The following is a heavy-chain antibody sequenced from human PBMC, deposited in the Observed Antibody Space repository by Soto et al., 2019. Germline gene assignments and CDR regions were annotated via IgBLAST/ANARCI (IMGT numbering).Heavy chain of an antibody. D-gene: IGHD2-2*03. CDR3: VRGMDRNSAGF. Sequence: GESLKISCKASGYTFTNYWIGWVRQVPGEGLEWMGFIFPSDSVTRYSPPFQGQVTISVDKSVDTTYLQWGSLKASDTAMYYCVRGMDRNSAGFWGLGTMVTVSS. V-gene: IGHV5-51*01. J-gene: IGHJ4*02. CDR2: IFPSDSVT. CDR1: GYTFTNYW.